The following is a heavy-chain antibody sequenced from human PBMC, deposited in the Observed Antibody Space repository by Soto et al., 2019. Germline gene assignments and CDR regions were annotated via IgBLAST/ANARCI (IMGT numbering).Heavy chain of an antibody. CDR1: GFSFGSYA. V-gene: IGHV3-23*01. J-gene: IGHJ4*02. Sequence: GGSLRLSCAASGFSFGSYALSWVRQAPGKGLEWVSTISGSDGKTFYADSVKGRFSISRDTSQSTLYLQMNSLRADDTAMYYCARWSYLDYWGQGTRVTAPQ. CDR2: ISGSDGKT. CDR3: ARWSYLDY. D-gene: IGHD3-3*01.